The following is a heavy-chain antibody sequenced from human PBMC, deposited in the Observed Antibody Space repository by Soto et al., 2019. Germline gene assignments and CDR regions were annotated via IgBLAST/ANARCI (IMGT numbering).Heavy chain of an antibody. V-gene: IGHV1-2*02. D-gene: IGHD3-10*02. J-gene: IGHJ6*02. Sequence: VRLVQSGAEVKAPGDSVRVSCEASGYTFTAYHIHWVRQAPGQGLEWMGWINPKFGDTGYAQDFQGRVSMTSDMSISTVYMELSRLTSDDTAIYYCARNMDYYYGRGSGNGHGVSGQGTTVIVFS. CDR1: GYTFTAYH. CDR3: ARNMDYYYGRGSGNGHGV. CDR2: INPKFGDT.